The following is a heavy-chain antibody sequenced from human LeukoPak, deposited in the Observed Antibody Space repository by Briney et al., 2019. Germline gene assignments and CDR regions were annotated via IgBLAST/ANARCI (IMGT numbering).Heavy chain of an antibody. Sequence: VASVKVSCKASGYTFTGYYMHWVRQAPGQGLEWMGWINAGNGNTKYSQKFQGRVTITRDTSASTAYMELSSLRSEDTAVYYCARVGWELPNDYWGQGTLVTVSS. D-gene: IGHD1-26*01. CDR2: INAGNGNT. CDR1: GYTFTGYY. V-gene: IGHV1-3*01. CDR3: ARVGWELPNDY. J-gene: IGHJ4*02.